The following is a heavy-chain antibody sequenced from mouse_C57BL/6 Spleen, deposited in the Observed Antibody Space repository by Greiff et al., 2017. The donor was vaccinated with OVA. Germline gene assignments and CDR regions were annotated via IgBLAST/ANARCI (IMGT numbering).Heavy chain of an antibody. CDR3: AREDYSYYVPFAY. V-gene: IGHV1-64*01. CDR2: IHPNSGST. D-gene: IGHD2-12*01. CDR1: GYTFTSYW. J-gene: IGHJ3*01. Sequence: QVQLQQPGAELVKPGASVKLSCKASGYTFTSYWMHWVKQRPGQGLEWIGMIHPNSGSTNYNEKFKSKATLTVDKSSSTAYMQLSSLTSEDSAVYYCAREDYSYYVPFAYWGQGTLVTVSA.